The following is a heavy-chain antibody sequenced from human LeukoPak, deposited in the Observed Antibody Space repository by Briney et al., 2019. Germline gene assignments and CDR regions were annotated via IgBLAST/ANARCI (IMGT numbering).Heavy chain of an antibody. V-gene: IGHV3-7*03. J-gene: IGHJ5*02. CDR2: IKQDGSEK. CDR3: AREQGYCSSTSCYGGPWFDP. D-gene: IGHD2-2*01. CDR1: GFTFSNLW. Sequence: GGSLRLSCAASGFTFSNLWMSWVRQAPGKGLKWVANIKQDGSEKYYVDSVKGRFTISRDNSRNTLYLQMNSLRAEDTAVYYCAREQGYCSSTSCYGGPWFDPWGQGTLVTVSS.